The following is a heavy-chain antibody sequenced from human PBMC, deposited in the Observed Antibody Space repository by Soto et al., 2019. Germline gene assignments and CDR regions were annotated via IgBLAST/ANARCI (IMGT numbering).Heavy chain of an antibody. Sequence: ASETLSLTCTVSGGSISSGGYYWSWIRQHPGKGLEWIGYIYYSGSTYYNPSLKSRVTISVDTSKNQFSLKLSSVTAADTAVYYCARDYYDSSYCYGMDVWGQGTTVTVSS. CDR1: GGSISSGGYY. V-gene: IGHV4-31*03. CDR3: ARDYYDSSYCYGMDV. J-gene: IGHJ6*02. D-gene: IGHD3-22*01. CDR2: IYYSGST.